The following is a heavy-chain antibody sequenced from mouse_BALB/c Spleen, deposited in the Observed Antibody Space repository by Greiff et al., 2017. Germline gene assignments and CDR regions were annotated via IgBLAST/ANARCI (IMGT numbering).Heavy chain of an antibody. Sequence: EVKLMESGAELVKPGASVKLSCTASGFNIKDYYMHWVKQRPEQGLEWIGWIDPENGNTIYDPKFQGKASITADTSSNTAYLQLSSLTSEDTAVYYCARDGYSFDYWGQGTTLTVSS. CDR3: ARDGYSFDY. D-gene: IGHD1-2*01. J-gene: IGHJ2*01. V-gene: IGHV14-1*02. CDR2: IDPENGNT. CDR1: GFNIKDYY.